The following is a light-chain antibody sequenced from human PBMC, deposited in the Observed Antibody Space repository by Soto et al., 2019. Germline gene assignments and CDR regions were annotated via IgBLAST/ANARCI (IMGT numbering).Light chain of an antibody. J-gene: IGKJ1*01. CDR1: QSISSR. V-gene: IGKV1-5*03. CDR2: KAS. CDR3: QQYNSYWT. Sequence: DIQMTQSPSTLSESVGDRVTITCRASQSISSRLAWYQQKPGKAPKLLIYKASSLESGVPSRFSGSGSGTEFTLTISSLQPDYSATYYCQQYNSYWTFGQGTKVEIK.